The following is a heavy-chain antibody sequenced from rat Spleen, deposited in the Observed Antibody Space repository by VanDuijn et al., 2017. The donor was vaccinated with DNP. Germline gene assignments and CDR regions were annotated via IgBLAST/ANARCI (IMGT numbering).Heavy chain of an antibody. D-gene: IGHD4-3*01. Sequence: EVQLVGSGGNFVQPGRSLKLSCAASGFTFSDYNMAWVRQAPKKGLEWVATISYDGSSTHYRDTVRGRFTVSRDNAKSTLYLQMNSLRSEDMATYYCVRWNSGHFDYWGQGVMVTVSS. CDR3: VRWNSGHFDY. CDR2: ISYDGSST. CDR1: GFTFSDYN. J-gene: IGHJ2*01. V-gene: IGHV5-7*01.